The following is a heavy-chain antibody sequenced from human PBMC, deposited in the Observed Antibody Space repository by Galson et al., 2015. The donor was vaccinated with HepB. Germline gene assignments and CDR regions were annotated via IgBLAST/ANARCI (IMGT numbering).Heavy chain of an antibody. D-gene: IGHD2-2*01. CDR1: GHTFTGYY. CDR2: INPNSGGT. J-gene: IGHJ6*02. Sequence: SVKVSCKASGHTFTGYYMHWVRQAPGQGLEWMGWINPNSGGTNYAQKFQGWVTMTRDTSISTAYMELSRLRSDDTAVYYCAREGDCSSTSCYEEDYYYGMDVWGQGTTVTVSS. V-gene: IGHV1-2*04. CDR3: AREGDCSSTSCYEEDYYYGMDV.